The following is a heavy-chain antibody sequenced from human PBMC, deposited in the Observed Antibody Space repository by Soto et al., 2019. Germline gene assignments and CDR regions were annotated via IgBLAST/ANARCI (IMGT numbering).Heavy chain of an antibody. V-gene: IGHV3-33*01. D-gene: IGHD3-22*01. Sequence: GGSLRLSCAASGFTFSSYGMHWVRQAPGKGLEWVAVIWYDGSNKYYADSVKGRFTISRDNSENTLYLQMNGLRAEDTAVYYCARTVLNSSGYGPLDYWGQGTLVTVSS. CDR3: ARTVLNSSGYGPLDY. CDR1: GFTFSSYG. CDR2: IWYDGSNK. J-gene: IGHJ4*02.